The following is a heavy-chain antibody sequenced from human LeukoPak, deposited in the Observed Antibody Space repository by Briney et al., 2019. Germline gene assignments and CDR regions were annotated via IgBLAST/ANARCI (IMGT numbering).Heavy chain of an antibody. V-gene: IGHV3-66*01. J-gene: IGHJ6*02. D-gene: IGHD6-19*01. Sequence: GGSLRLSCAASGFTVSSNYMSWVRQAPGKGLEWVSVIYSGGSTYYADSVKGRFTISRDNSKNTLYLQMNSPRAEDTAVYYCARDPYSSGWSPYYYYGMDVWGQGTTVTVSS. CDR2: IYSGGST. CDR1: GFTVSSNY. CDR3: ARDPYSSGWSPYYYYGMDV.